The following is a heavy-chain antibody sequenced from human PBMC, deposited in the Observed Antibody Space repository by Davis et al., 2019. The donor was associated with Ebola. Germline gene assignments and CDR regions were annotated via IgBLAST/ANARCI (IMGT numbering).Heavy chain of an antibody. J-gene: IGHJ4*02. V-gene: IGHV3-23*01. Sequence: GESLKISCAASGFTFSSYVITWVRQAPGKGPEWVAGITGSSDLTTYADSVRGRFTISRDNSKNKLYLQMDSLRADDTAVYYCAKDQYDGRDPTGPTDNWGQGTRVTVSS. CDR3: AKDQYDGRDPTGPTDN. CDR2: ITGSSDLT. CDR1: GFTFSSYV. D-gene: IGHD4-11*01.